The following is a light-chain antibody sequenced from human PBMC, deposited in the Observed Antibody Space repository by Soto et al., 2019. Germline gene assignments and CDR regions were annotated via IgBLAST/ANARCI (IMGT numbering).Light chain of an antibody. CDR1: QSISSSD. CDR3: QQSGSSPYT. Sequence: EIVLTQSPGTLSLSPGERATLSCRASQSISSSDLAWYQQKPGQAPRLLIFGASSRGTGIPDRFSGSGSGTDFTLTISRLEPEDFAVFYCQQSGSSPYTFGQGTKLEIK. J-gene: IGKJ2*01. CDR2: GAS. V-gene: IGKV3-20*01.